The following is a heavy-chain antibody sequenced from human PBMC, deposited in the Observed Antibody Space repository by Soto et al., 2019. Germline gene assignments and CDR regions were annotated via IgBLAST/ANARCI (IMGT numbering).Heavy chain of an antibody. Sequence: GGSHRYPGAALELTCVTYGRRRILQTPGKGLVWVSHIDSDGSMTTYADSVKGRFTISRDNAKNTLYLQMNSLRAEDTAVYYCVRDDFGLGIDYWGLGTLVTVSS. V-gene: IGHV3-74*01. CDR2: IDSDGSMT. CDR1: ELTCVTYG. D-gene: IGHD1-26*01. CDR3: VRDDFGLGIDY. J-gene: IGHJ4*02.